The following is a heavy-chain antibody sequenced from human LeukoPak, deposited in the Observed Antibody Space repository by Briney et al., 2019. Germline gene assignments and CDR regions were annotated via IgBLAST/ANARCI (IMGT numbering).Heavy chain of an antibody. Sequence: ASVKVSCKASGYTFTGYYMHWVRQAPGQGLEWMGWINPNSGGTNYAQKFQGRVTMTRDTSISTAYMELRRLRSDDTAVYYCARGEYDFWSGYYTSDYWGQGTLVTVSS. D-gene: IGHD3-3*01. CDR1: GYTFTGYY. CDR2: INPNSGGT. V-gene: IGHV1-2*02. J-gene: IGHJ4*02. CDR3: ARGEYDFWSGYYTSDY.